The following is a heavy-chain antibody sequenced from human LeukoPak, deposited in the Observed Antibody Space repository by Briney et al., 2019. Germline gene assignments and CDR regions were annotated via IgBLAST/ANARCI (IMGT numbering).Heavy chain of an antibody. J-gene: IGHJ4*02. CDR1: GHRFTTYW. Sequence: GESLKISCKASGHRFTTYWIAWVRQMPGKGLEWMGIIYPGDSETRYSPSFHGQVTISADKSISTAYLQWSSLQASDSAMYYCARLSYCGGDCHYNSYFDFWGQGTLVSVSS. D-gene: IGHD2-21*02. CDR3: ARLSYCGGDCHYNSYFDF. V-gene: IGHV5-51*01. CDR2: IYPGDSET.